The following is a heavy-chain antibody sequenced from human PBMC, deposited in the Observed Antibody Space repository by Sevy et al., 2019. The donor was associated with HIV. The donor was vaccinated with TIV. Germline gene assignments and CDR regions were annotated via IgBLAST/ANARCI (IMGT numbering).Heavy chain of an antibody. D-gene: IGHD3-22*01. Sequence: GGSLRLSCAASGFTFSRYGMHWVRQAPGKGLEWVAVISYDGSNKNYAESVKGRFTISRDNSKNTLYLQMNSLRAEDTAVYYCATHYYDSSGYYPFDYWGQGTLVTVSS. V-gene: IGHV3-30*03. CDR2: ISYDGSNK. CDR3: ATHYYDSSGYYPFDY. CDR1: GFTFSRYG. J-gene: IGHJ4*02.